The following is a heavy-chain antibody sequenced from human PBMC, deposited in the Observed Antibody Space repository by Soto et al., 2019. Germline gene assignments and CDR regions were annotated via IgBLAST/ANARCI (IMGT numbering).Heavy chain of an antibody. CDR1: GFTFSSYA. Sequence: GGSLRLSCAASGFTFSSYAMHWVRQAPGKGLEWVAFISYDGSNKYYADSVKGRFTISRDNSKNTLYLQMNSLRAEDTAVYYCARDLTYYYDSSGYYYHNYFDYWGQGTLVTVSS. CDR3: ARDLTYYYDSSGYYYHNYFDY. D-gene: IGHD3-22*01. J-gene: IGHJ4*02. CDR2: ISYDGSNK. V-gene: IGHV3-30-3*01.